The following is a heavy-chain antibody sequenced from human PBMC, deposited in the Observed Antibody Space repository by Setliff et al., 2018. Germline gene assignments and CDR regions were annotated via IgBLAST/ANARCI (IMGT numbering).Heavy chain of an antibody. V-gene: IGHV4-39*01. CDR1: GDSISDISYY. J-gene: IGHJ6*03. Sequence: LSLTCTISGDSISDISYYWGFIRQSPGKGPEWIGSIYYNGDTYYNPSLKSQVTMSVDTSRNQFSLKLSSVTAADTAVYYCARHVGIRGRGYNYYYYYMDVWGKGTTVTVSS. CDR2: IYYNGDT. CDR3: ARHVGIRGRGYNYYYYYMDV. D-gene: IGHD3-10*01.